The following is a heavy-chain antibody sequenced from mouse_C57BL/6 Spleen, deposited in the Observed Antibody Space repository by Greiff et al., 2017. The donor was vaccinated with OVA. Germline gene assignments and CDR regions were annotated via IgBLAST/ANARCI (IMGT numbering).Heavy chain of an antibody. J-gene: IGHJ2*01. V-gene: IGHV1-80*01. CDR1: GYAFSSYW. CDR2: IYPGDGDT. CDR3: AREGLSRYFDY. Sequence: VQVVESGAELVKPGASVKISCKASGYAFSSYWMNWVKQRPGKGLEWIGQIYPGDGDTNYNGKFKGKATLTADKSSSTAYMQLSSLTSEDSAVYFCAREGLSRYFDYWGQGTTLTVSS.